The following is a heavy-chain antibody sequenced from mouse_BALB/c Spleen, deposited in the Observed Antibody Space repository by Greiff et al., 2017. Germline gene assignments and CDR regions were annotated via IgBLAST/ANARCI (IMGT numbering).Heavy chain of an antibody. CDR3: ARGGYYGGLDY. V-gene: IGHV5-6-5*01. D-gene: IGHD1-1*01. CDR2: ISSGGST. CDR1: GFTFSSYA. Sequence: EVQRVESGGGLVKPGGSLKLSCAASGFTFSSYAMSWVRQTPEKRLEWVASISSGGSTYYPDSVKGRFTISRDNARNILYLQMSSLRSEDTAMYYCARGGYYGGLDYWGQGTTLTVSS. J-gene: IGHJ2*01.